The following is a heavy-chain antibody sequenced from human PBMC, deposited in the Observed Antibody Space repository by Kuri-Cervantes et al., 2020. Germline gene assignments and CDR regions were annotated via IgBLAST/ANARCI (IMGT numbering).Heavy chain of an antibody. CDR2: IYHSGST. Sequence: SETLSLTCAVSGGSISSSNWWSWARQPPGKGLEWIGEIYHSGSTNYNPSLKSRVTISVDTSKNQFSLKLSSVTAADTAVYYCARGGLRYVDWWGQGTLVTVSS. J-gene: IGHJ4*02. D-gene: IGHD3-9*01. CDR3: ARGGLRYVDW. CDR1: GGSISSSNW. V-gene: IGHV4-4*02.